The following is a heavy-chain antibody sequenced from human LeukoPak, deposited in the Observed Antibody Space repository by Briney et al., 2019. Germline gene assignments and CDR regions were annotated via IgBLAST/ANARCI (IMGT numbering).Heavy chain of an antibody. CDR3: ARMKGGKNQVGAFDI. Sequence: GSLRLSCAASGFTFSDYAMHWVRQAPGKGLEWLAVISDNGNDKIYADSVEGRFSISRDNSKNTLYLQMNSLRAEDTALYYCARMKGGKNQVGAFDIWGQGTMVTVSS. CDR1: GFTFSDYA. V-gene: IGHV3-30-3*01. D-gene: IGHD1-26*01. CDR2: ISDNGNDK. J-gene: IGHJ3*02.